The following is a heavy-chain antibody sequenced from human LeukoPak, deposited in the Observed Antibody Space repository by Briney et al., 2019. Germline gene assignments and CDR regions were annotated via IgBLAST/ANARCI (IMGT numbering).Heavy chain of an antibody. Sequence: GGSLRLSCAASGFTFSSYAMSWVRQAPGERLEWVSAISTSGGSTYYADSVKGRFTISRDNSKNTLYLQMNSLGAEDTAVYYCAKGRPYDYVWGTYRTGFDYWGQGTLVTVSS. J-gene: IGHJ4*02. CDR1: GFTFSSYA. CDR3: AKGRPYDYVWGTYRTGFDY. CDR2: ISTSGGST. V-gene: IGHV3-23*01. D-gene: IGHD3-16*02.